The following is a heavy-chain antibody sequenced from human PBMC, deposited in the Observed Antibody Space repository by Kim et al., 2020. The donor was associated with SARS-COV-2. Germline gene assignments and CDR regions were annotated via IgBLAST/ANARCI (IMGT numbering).Heavy chain of an antibody. Sequence: SETLSLTCTVSGGSISSYYWSWIRQPAGKGLEWIGRIYTSGSTNYNPSLKSRVTMSVDTSKNQFSLKLSSVTAADTAVYYCARDLEACSSTSCHKYYYYYGMDVWGQGTTVTVSS. V-gene: IGHV4-4*07. J-gene: IGHJ6*02. CDR2: IYTSGST. CDR1: GGSISSYY. D-gene: IGHD2-2*01. CDR3: ARDLEACSSTSCHKYYYYYGMDV.